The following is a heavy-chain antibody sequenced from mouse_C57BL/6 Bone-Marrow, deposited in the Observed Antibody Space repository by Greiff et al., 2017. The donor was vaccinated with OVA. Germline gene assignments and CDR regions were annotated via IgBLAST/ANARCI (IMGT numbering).Heavy chain of an antibody. J-gene: IGHJ2*01. Sequence: DVHLVESGEGLVKPGGSLKLSCAASGFTFSSYAMSWVRQTPEKRLEWVAYISSGGDYIYYADTVKGRFTISRDNARNTLYLQMSSLKSEDTAMYYCTRGPITTVGFDYWGQGTTLTVSS. V-gene: IGHV5-9-1*02. CDR3: TRGPITTVGFDY. CDR2: ISSGGDYI. D-gene: IGHD1-1*01. CDR1: GFTFSSYA.